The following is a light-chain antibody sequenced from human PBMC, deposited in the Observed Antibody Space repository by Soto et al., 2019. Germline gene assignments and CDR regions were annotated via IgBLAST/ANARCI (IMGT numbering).Light chain of an antibody. CDR3: CSYAGSFTWV. J-gene: IGLJ3*02. CDR1: SSDLGAYNF. V-gene: IGLV2-11*01. Sequence: QSALAQPRSVSGSPGQSVTISCSGTSSDLGAYNFVSWYQHHPGRAPKLMIYDVTLRPSGVPYRFSGSKSGNTASLTISGLQAEDEADYYCCSYAGSFTWVLGGGTK. CDR2: DVT.